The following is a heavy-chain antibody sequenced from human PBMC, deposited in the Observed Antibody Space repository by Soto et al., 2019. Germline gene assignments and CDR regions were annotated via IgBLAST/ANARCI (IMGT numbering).Heavy chain of an antibody. CDR1: GDSINSGNYY. CDR3: ARETRSLEANYHYYGLDV. CDR2: VFYTGST. D-gene: IGHD1-26*01. J-gene: IGHJ6*02. V-gene: IGHV4-61*01. Sequence: QVQLQESGPGLVKPSETLSLTCTVSGDSINSGNYYWSWIRQSPGKGLERLGYVFYTGSTNHNPSLAGRVSFSVDMFRQQFSLRLKSVTAADPGVYYCARETRSLEANYHYYGLDVWGQGTTVTVSS.